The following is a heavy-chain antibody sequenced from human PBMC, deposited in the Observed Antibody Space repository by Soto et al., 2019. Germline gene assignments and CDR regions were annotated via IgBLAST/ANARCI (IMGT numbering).Heavy chain of an antibody. V-gene: IGHV2-5*02. Sequence: QITLKESGPPLVKPTQTLTLTCTFSGFSLTTDAVGVGWIRQPPGKALEWLALIYWDDDKRYSPSLKSRLTITKDTSKNQVLLTMTNMDPMDTATYYCAHLHRHIVVNVVDWFDPWGQGTLVTVSS. J-gene: IGHJ5*02. CDR1: GFSLTTDAVG. D-gene: IGHD3-22*01. CDR2: IYWDDDK. CDR3: AHLHRHIVVNVVDWFDP.